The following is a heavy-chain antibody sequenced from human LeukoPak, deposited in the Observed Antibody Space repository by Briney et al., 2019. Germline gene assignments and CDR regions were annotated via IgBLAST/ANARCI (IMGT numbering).Heavy chain of an antibody. CDR1: GYSFASYW. CDR3: ARTMYYDFWSGYFLRNYYYYMDV. D-gene: IGHD3-3*01. J-gene: IGHJ6*03. CDR2: IYPGDSDT. V-gene: IGHV5-51*01. Sequence: GESLKFSCKGSGYSFASYWIGWVRQMPGKGLEWMGIIYPGDSDTRYSPSFQGQVTISADKSISTAYLQWSSLKASDTAMYYCARTMYYDFWSGYFLRNYYYYMDVWGKGTTVTVSS.